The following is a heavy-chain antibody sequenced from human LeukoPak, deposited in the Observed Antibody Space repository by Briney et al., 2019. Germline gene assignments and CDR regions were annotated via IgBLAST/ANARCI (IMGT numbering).Heavy chain of an antibody. CDR3: ARQKVDTAMAFDY. V-gene: IGHV5-51*01. Sequence: GESLKISCKGSGYSFTSYWSGWLRQMPGKGLDGMGIIYPGDSDTRYSPSCQGQVTIAADKPISTAYLQWSSPKASDTAMYYCARQKVDTAMAFDYWGQGTLVTVSS. J-gene: IGHJ4*02. CDR1: GYSFTSYW. CDR2: IYPGDSDT. D-gene: IGHD5-18*01.